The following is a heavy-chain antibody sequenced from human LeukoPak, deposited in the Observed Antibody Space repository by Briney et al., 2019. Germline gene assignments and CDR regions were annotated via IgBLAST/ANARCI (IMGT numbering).Heavy chain of an antibody. CDR3: ARDEPDYYDSSGYEPNDAFDI. Sequence: SETLSLTCTVSGGSISSYYWSWIRQPPGKGLEWIGYIYYSGSTNYNPSLKSRVTISVDTSKNQISLKLSSVTAADTAMYYCARDEPDYYDSSGYEPNDAFDIWGQGTMVTISS. J-gene: IGHJ3*02. D-gene: IGHD3-22*01. CDR1: GGSISSYY. V-gene: IGHV4-59*12. CDR2: IYYSGST.